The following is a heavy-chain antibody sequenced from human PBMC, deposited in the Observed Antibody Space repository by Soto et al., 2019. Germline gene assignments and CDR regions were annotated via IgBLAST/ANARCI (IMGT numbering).Heavy chain of an antibody. CDR1: GFTFDDYT. J-gene: IGHJ6*02. CDR3: AKDFYDFWSGYPYYYGMDV. V-gene: IGHV3-43*01. D-gene: IGHD3-3*01. Sequence: EVQLVESGGVVVQPGGSLRLSCAASGFTFDDYTMHWVRQAPGKGLEWVSLISWDGGSTYYADSVKGRFTISRDNSKNSLYLQMNSLRTEDTALYYCAKDFYDFWSGYPYYYGMDVWGQGTTVTVSS. CDR2: ISWDGGST.